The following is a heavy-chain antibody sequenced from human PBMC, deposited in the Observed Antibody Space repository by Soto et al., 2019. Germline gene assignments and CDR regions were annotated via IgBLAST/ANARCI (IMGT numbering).Heavy chain of an antibody. V-gene: IGHV4-39*02. CDR3: ARDSYDFWSGYPYYYYGMDV. CDR2: IYYSGST. J-gene: IGHJ6*02. Sequence: SETLSLTCTVSGGSISSSSYYWGWIRQPPGKGLEWIGSIYYSGSTYYNPSLKSRVTISVDTSKNQFSLKLSSVTAADTAVYYCARDSYDFWSGYPYYYYGMDVWGQGTTVTVSS. D-gene: IGHD3-3*01. CDR1: GGSISSSSYY.